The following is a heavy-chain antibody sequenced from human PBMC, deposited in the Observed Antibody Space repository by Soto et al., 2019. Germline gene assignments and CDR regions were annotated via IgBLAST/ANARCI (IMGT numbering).Heavy chain of an antibody. CDR2: ISYDGNYK. D-gene: IGHD3-22*01. Sequence: GGSLRLSCAASGFTFSSYCMHWVRQAPGKGLEWVAIISYDGNYKYYADSVKGRFTISRDNSKNTLYLQMNSLRAEDTAVYYCGKVSTYYYDSTFDYWGQGTLVTVS. CDR3: GKVSTYYYDSTFDY. CDR1: GFTFSSYC. V-gene: IGHV3-30*18. J-gene: IGHJ4*02.